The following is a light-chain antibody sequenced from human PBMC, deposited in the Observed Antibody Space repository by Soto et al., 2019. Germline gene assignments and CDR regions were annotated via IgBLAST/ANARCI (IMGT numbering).Light chain of an antibody. V-gene: IGLV2-14*01. CDR3: SSNTISTALHV. J-gene: IGLJ1*01. CDR2: GVS. Sequence: HSALTQPASVSGSPGQSITISCTGTISDFVVYNYVSWYQQHPGKAHKLMIYGVSNRPSGVSNRFYGSKSGNTASLTISGLQADDEADYYCSSNTISTALHVFGTGTKVTV. CDR1: ISDFVVYNY.